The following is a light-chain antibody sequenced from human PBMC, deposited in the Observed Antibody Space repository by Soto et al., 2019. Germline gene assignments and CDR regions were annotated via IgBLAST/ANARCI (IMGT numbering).Light chain of an antibody. V-gene: IGLV2-14*01. CDR3: STYTSASTS. CDR1: EVGAHRF. CDR2: EVI. J-gene: IGLJ2*01. Sequence: QSALTQPASVSGSPGQSITISCTGTEVGAHRFVSWYQQVPGTAPKLLIYEVIKRPSGISPRFSGSKAGNTASLTISGLQAGDEADYFCSTYTSASTSFGGGTKLTVL.